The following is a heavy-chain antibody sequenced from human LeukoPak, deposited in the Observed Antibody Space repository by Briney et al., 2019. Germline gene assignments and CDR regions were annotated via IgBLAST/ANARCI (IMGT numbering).Heavy chain of an antibody. D-gene: IGHD2-21*02. CDR3: ARGGAYCGGDCYLDY. CDR2: INSDGSST. J-gene: IGHJ4*02. Sequence: GGSLRLSCAASGFTFSSYWMHWVRQAPGKGLVWVSRINSDGSSTRYADSVKGRFTISRDNAKDTLYLQLNSLRAEDTAVYYCARGGAYCGGDCYLDYWGQGTLVTVSS. CDR1: GFTFSSYW. V-gene: IGHV3-74*01.